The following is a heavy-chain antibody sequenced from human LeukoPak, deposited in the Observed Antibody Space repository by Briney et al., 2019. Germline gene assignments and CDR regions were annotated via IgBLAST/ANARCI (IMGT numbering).Heavy chain of an antibody. D-gene: IGHD6-13*01. Sequence: SETLSLTCAVYGGSFSGYYWSCIRQPPGKGLEWIGEINHSGRTNYNPSLKSRVTISVDTSKNQFSLKLSSVTAADAAVYYCARGSRRIAAAGMAGFDPWGQGTLVTVSS. V-gene: IGHV4-34*01. CDR2: INHSGRT. CDR1: GGSFSGYY. CDR3: ARGSRRIAAAGMAGFDP. J-gene: IGHJ5*02.